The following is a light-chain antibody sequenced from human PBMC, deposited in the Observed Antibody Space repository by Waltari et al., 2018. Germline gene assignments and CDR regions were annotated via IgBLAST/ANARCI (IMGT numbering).Light chain of an antibody. CDR2: GAS. J-gene: IGKJ1*01. Sequence: EIVLTQSPGTLSLSPGDRATLSCRASQSVSRTLAWYQQKPGPAPRLLIYGASTRATGIPERVSGGGSGTDFSLTISRLAPEDFAVYYCQHDVRLPVTFGQGTKVEIK. CDR1: QSVSRT. V-gene: IGKV3-20*01. CDR3: QHDVRLPVT.